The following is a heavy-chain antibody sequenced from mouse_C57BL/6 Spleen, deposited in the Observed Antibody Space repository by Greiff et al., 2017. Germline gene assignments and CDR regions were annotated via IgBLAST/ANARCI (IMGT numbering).Heavy chain of an antibody. D-gene: IGHD1-1*01. CDR1: GYTFTDYE. CDR2: IDPETGGT. Sequence: QVQLQQSGAELVRPGASVTLSCKASGYTFTDYEMHWVKQTPVHGLEWIGAIDPETGGTAYNQKFKGTAILTADKSSSTAYMELRSLTSEDSAGYYCTRGGFQRYGEYCDVWGTGTTVTVSS. V-gene: IGHV1-15*01. CDR3: TRGGFQRYGEYCDV. J-gene: IGHJ1*03.